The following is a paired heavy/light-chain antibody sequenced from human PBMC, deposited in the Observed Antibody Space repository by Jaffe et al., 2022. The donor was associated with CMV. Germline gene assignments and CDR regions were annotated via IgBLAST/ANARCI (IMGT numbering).Heavy chain of an antibody. CDR1: GGSIGSSTYY. Sequence: QLQLQESGPGLVKPSETLSLTCTVSGGSIGSSTYYWGWVRQPPGKGLEWIGNVFYSGSTNYNPSLESRLTISLDTPKNQFSLKLTSVTAADTAVYFCARHEVGTRGSPFYYWGQGILVTVSS. CDR2: VFYSGST. D-gene: IGHD5-12*01. V-gene: IGHV4-39*01. J-gene: IGHJ4*02. CDR3: ARHEVGTRGSPFYY.
Light chain of an antibody. J-gene: IGKJ4*01. V-gene: IGKV6-21*02. CDR1: QSIGSS. CDR2: YAS. Sequence: EIVLAQSPDFQSVTPTEKVTITCRASQSIGSSIHWYQQKPDQSPKLLIKYASQPISGVPSRFVGSGSGTDFTLTINSLEAEDAATYYCQQSSSLPQTFGGGTKVEIK. CDR3: QQSSSLPQT.